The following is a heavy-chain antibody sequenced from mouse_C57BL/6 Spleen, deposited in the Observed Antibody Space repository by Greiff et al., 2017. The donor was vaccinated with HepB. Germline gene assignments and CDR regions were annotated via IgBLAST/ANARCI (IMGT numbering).Heavy chain of an antibody. Sequence: EVKVVESEGGLVQPGSSMKLSCTASGFTFSDYYMAWVRQVPEKGLEWVANINYDGSSTYYLDSLKSRFIISRDNAKNILYLQMSSLKSEDTATYYCARVHYYGSFMDYWGQGTSVTVSS. J-gene: IGHJ4*01. CDR2: INYDGSST. D-gene: IGHD1-1*01. V-gene: IGHV5-16*01. CDR3: ARVHYYGSFMDY. CDR1: GFTFSDYY.